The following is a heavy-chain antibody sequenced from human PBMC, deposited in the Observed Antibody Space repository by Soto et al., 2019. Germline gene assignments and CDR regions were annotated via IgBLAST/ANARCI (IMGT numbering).Heavy chain of an antibody. Sequence: GGSLRLSCAASGFTFSNYWMSWVRQAPGKGLEWVANIKENGNEKYYVYSVKGRFTITRDHTRNSLFLQMNSLRAEDTAVYYCSRDASYDTWGVDWGRGTLVTVYS. CDR2: IKENGNEK. CDR1: GFTFSNYW. CDR3: SRDASYDTWGVD. J-gene: IGHJ4*02. V-gene: IGHV3-7*01. D-gene: IGHD3-22*01.